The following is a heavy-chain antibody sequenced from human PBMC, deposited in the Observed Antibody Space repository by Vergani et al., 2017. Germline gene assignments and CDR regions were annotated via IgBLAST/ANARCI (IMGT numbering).Heavy chain of an antibody. CDR1: GGSISSYY. V-gene: IGHV4-59*01. CDR3: ARDLRWFDP. J-gene: IGHJ5*02. Sequence: QVQLQESGPGLVKPSETLSLTCTVSGGSISSYYWSWIRQPPGKGLEWIGYIYYSGSTNYNPSLMSRVTISVDTSKNQFSLKLSSVTAADTAVYYCARDLRWFDPWGQGTLVTVSS. CDR2: IYYSGST.